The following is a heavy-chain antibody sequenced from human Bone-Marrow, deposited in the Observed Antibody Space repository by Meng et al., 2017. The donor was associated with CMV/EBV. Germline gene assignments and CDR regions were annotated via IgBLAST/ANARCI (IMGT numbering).Heavy chain of an antibody. J-gene: IGHJ4*02. V-gene: IGHV4-59*01. D-gene: IGHD2-15*01. CDR2: IYYSGST. CDR3: ARAGVVAAEFDY. Sequence: SEPLSLTCTVSGGSISSYYWSWIRQPPGKGLEWIGYIYYSGSTNYNPSLKSRVTISVDTSKNQFSLKLSSVTAADTAVYYCARAGVVAAEFDYWGQGTLVTVSS. CDR1: GGSISSYY.